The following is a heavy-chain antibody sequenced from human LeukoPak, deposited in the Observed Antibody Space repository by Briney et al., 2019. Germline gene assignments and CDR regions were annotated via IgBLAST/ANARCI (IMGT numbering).Heavy chain of an antibody. J-gene: IGHJ4*02. D-gene: IGHD4-23*01. V-gene: IGHV1-18*01. Sequence: ASVKVSCKASGYTFTSYGISWVRQAPGQGLEWMGWISAYNGNTNYAQKLQGRVTMTTDTSTSTAYMELSSLRSEDTAVYYCARVGSYGGNSEFGYWGQGTLVTVSS. CDR3: ARVGSYGGNSEFGY. CDR1: GYTFTSYG. CDR2: ISAYNGNT.